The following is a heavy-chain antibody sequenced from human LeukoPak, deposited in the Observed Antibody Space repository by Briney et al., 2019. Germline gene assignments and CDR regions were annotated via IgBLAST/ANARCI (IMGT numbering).Heavy chain of an antibody. Sequence: PSETLSLTCTVSGGSISSYYWSWIRRPPGKGLEWIGYIYYSGSTNYNPSLKSRVTISVDTSKNQFSLKLSSVTAADTAVYYCARAVEVDIVATAAFDIWGQGTMVTVSS. CDR1: GGSISSYY. CDR3: ARAVEVDIVATAAFDI. J-gene: IGHJ3*02. CDR2: IYYSGST. D-gene: IGHD5-12*01. V-gene: IGHV4-59*01.